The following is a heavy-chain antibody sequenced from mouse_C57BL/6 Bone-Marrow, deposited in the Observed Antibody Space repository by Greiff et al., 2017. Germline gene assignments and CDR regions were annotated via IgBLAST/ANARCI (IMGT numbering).Heavy chain of an antibody. CDR2: IDPEDGDT. V-gene: IGHV14-1*01. Sequence: VQLQQSGAELVRPGASVKLSCTASGFNIKDYYMHWVTQRPDQGLEWIGRIDPEDGDTEYAPKFQGKATMTADTSANTAYLQLSSLTSEDTAVYYCTVYYWASDYWGQGTSVTVSS. CDR3: TVYYWASDY. CDR1: GFNIKDYY. J-gene: IGHJ4*01.